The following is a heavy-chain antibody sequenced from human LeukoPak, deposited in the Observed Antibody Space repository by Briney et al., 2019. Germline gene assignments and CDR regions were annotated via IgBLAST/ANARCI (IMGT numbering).Heavy chain of an antibody. CDR2: ISYDGSNK. CDR3: ARDRSHYYYGMDV. J-gene: IGHJ6*02. Sequence: GGSLRLSCAASGFTFSTYAMSWVRQAPGKGLEWVAVISYDGSNKYYADSVKGRFTISRDNSKNTLYLQMNSLRAEDTAVYYCARDRSHYYYGMDVWGQGTTVTVSS. CDR1: GFTFSTYA. V-gene: IGHV3-30-3*01.